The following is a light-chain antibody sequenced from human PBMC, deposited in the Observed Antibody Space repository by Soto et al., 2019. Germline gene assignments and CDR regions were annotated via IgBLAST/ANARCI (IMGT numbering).Light chain of an antibody. J-gene: IGKJ2*01. V-gene: IGKV1-33*01. Sequence: DIQMTQSPSSLSASVGDRVTITCQARQDISNYLNWYQQKPGKAPKLLIYDASNLETGVPSRFSGSGSGTDFTFTISSLQPEDIGTYYCQQYDNLPPYTFGQGTKLAIK. CDR3: QQYDNLPPYT. CDR2: DAS. CDR1: QDISNY.